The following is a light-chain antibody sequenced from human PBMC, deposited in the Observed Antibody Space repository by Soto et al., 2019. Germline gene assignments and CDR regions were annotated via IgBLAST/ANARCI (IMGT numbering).Light chain of an antibody. J-gene: IGKJ2*01. Sequence: DIQVTQSPSSVSASVGDRVTISCRASQNVSNWFAWYQQKPGKAPKLLIYPASTLQSVAPSRFSGSGSGTDFSLTISNLHPEDFATYYCQQAYSFPQAFGQGTKLEIK. CDR2: PAS. V-gene: IGKV1-12*01. CDR1: QNVSNW. CDR3: QQAYSFPQA.